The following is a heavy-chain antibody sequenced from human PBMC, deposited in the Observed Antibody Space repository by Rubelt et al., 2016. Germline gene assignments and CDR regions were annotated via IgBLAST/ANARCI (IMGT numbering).Heavy chain of an antibody. V-gene: IGHV4-59*01. D-gene: IGHD2-2*01. CDR2: VHYTGST. J-gene: IGHJ3*02. CDR3: ARLQLGGAFDI. Sequence: QLQLQESGPGLVKPSETLSLTCTVSGGPISDYHWSWIRQPPGKGLEWIGYVHYTGSTNYNPSLESRVVISVDTSKNQFSLRLSSVTAADTAVYYCARLQLGGAFDIWGQGTMVTVSS. CDR1: GGPISDYH.